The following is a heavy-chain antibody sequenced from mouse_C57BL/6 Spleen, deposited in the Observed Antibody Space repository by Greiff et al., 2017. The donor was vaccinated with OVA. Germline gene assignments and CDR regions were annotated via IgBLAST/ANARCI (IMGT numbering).Heavy chain of an antibody. CDR3: ARFADLSTMVTTAHFDV. D-gene: IGHD2-2*01. Sequence: VQLQQSGPELVKPGASVKIPCKASGYTFTDYNMDWVKQSHGKSLEWIGDINPNNGGTIYNQKFKGKATLTVDKSSSTAYMELRSLTSEDTAVYYCARFADLSTMVTTAHFDVWGTGTTVTVSS. CDR2: INPNNGGT. V-gene: IGHV1-18*01. CDR1: GYTFTDYN. J-gene: IGHJ1*03.